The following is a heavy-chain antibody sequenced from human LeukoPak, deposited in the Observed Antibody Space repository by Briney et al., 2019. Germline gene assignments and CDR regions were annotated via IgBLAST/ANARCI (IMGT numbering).Heavy chain of an antibody. D-gene: IGHD1-1*01. V-gene: IGHV4-34*01. J-gene: IGHJ4*02. Sequence: PSETLSLTCTVSGGSISSYYWSWIRQPAGKGLEWIGEINHSGSTNYNPSLKSRVTISVDTSKNQFSLKLSSVTAADTAVYYCARETERAFDYWGQGTLVTVSS. CDR2: INHSGST. CDR1: GGSISSYY. CDR3: ARETERAFDY.